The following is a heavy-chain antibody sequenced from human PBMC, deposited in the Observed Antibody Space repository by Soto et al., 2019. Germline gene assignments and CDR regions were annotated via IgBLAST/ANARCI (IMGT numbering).Heavy chain of an antibody. V-gene: IGHV3-23*01. CDR3: AKERGYTYGYEAMDV. CDR1: GFTFSSYA. Sequence: EVQLLESGGGLVQPGGSLRLSCAASGFTFSSYAMSWVRQAPGQGLEWVSGISGSGGSTYYADSVKGRFTISRDNSKHTLYLQPTSLRAEAKAVYYCAKERGYTYGYEAMDVWGQGTTVTVSS. D-gene: IGHD5-18*01. CDR2: ISGSGGST. J-gene: IGHJ6*02.